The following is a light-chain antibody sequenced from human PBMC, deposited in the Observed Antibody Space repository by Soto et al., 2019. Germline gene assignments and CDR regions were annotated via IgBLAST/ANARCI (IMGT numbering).Light chain of an antibody. CDR2: KAS. CDR3: QQYNVYWT. CDR1: QSIITY. J-gene: IGKJ1*01. Sequence: DIQMTQSPSTLSASVGDRVTVTCRAIQSIITYLSWYQQKPGKAPKVLIYKASSVERWVPSRFSGRGSETEFTLTISSLQPDAFATYYCQQYNVYWTFAQGTKV. V-gene: IGKV1-5*03.